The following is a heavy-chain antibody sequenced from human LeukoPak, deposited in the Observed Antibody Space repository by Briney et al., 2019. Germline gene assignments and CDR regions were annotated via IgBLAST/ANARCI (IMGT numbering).Heavy chain of an antibody. J-gene: IGHJ6*03. V-gene: IGHV1-3*01. D-gene: IGHD2-2*01. CDR1: GYTFTSYA. Sequence: ASVKVSCKASGYTFTSYAMHWVRQAPGQRLEWMGWINAGNGNTKYSQKFQGRVTMTRDTSTSTVYMELSSLRSEDSAVYYCAREARPAAPFYYYYYMDVWGKGTTVTVSS. CDR2: INAGNGNT. CDR3: AREARPAAPFYYYYYMDV.